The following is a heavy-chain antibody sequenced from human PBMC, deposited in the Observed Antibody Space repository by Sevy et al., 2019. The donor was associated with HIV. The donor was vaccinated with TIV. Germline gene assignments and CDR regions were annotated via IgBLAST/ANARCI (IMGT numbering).Heavy chain of an antibody. Sequence: GGSLRLSCAASGFTFSNYDMHWVRQAPGKGLDWVAVISHDERYKNYADSVKVRFTISRDNFKNTLFLQMDSLGPEDTAVYFCARLVSCGCDCYYLDFWGQGALVTVSS. J-gene: IGHJ4*02. CDR3: ARLVSCGCDCYYLDF. CDR2: ISHDERYK. V-gene: IGHV3-30*04. CDR1: GFTFSNYD. D-gene: IGHD2-21*02.